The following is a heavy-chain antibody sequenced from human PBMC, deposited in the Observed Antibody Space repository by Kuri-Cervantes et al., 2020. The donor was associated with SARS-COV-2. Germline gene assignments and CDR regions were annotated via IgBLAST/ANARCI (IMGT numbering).Heavy chain of an antibody. CDR2: IYHSGST. CDR1: GYSISSGYY. Sequence: SETLSLTCAVSGYSISSGYYWGWIRQPPGKGLEWIGSIYHSGSTYYNPSLKSRVTISVDTSKNQFSLKLSSMTAADTAVYYCARAPYAFDIWGQGTMVTVSS. CDR3: ARAPYAFDI. J-gene: IGHJ3*02. V-gene: IGHV4-38-2*01.